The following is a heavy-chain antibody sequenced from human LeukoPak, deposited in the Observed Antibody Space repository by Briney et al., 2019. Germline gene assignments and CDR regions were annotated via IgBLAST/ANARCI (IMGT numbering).Heavy chain of an antibody. CDR1: GFTFSSYS. J-gene: IGHJ4*02. CDR2: ISSSSSYI. V-gene: IGHV3-21*01. Sequence: GGSLRLSCAASGFTFSSYSMNWVRQAPGKGLEWVSSISSSSSYIYYADSVKGRFTISRDNAKNSLYLQMNSLRAEDTAVYYCAKSPYCSSTSCYPYFDYWGQGTLVTVSS. D-gene: IGHD2-2*01. CDR3: AKSPYCSSTSCYPYFDY.